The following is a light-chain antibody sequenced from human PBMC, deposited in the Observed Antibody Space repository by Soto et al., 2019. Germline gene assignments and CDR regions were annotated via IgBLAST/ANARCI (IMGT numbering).Light chain of an antibody. J-gene: IGKJ1*01. CDR1: DSISSW. V-gene: IGKV1-5*01. CDR2: DAS. Sequence: DIQMTQSPSTLSAFVGDRVTITCRASDSISSWLAWYQQKPGKAPKLLIYDASSLESGVPSRFSGSGSGTEFTLTISSLQPDDFATYYCQQYNSYSSTFGQGTKVDIK. CDR3: QQYNSYSST.